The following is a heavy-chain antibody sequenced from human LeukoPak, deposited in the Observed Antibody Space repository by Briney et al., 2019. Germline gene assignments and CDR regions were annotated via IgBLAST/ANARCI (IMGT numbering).Heavy chain of an antibody. CDR2: ISSGSEDT. CDR1: GFTFSAYS. D-gene: IGHD2-2*01. V-gene: IGHV3-11*03. Sequence: GGSLRLSCAASGFTFSAYSMTWIRQAPGKGLDWVSYISSGSEDTLYADSMKGRFTISRDNAKSSLYLRMNSLPAEDTAVYYCVGPPCLRGGYCSTHSWGQGTLVSVDS. CDR3: VGPPCLRGGYCSTHS. J-gene: IGHJ4*02.